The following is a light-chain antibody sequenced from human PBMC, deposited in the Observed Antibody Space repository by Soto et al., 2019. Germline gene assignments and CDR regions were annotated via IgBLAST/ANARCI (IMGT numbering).Light chain of an antibody. CDR2: GAS. J-gene: IGKJ1*01. CDR3: QQSGSSPRT. V-gene: IGKV3-20*01. CDR1: QSVSSGY. Sequence: IVLTQSPGTLSLSPGERATLSCRASQSVSSGYLAWYQQRPGQAPRLLIYGASSRATGIPDRFSGSGSGTDFTLTISRLEPEDFAVYYCQQSGSSPRTFGQGTKVEIK.